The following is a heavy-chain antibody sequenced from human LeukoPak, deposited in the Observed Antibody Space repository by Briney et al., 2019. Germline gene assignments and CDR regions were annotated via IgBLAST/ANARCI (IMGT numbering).Heavy chain of an antibody. CDR1: GFTFSNAW. J-gene: IGHJ4*02. CDR2: IKSKTDGGTT. D-gene: IGHD1-26*01. CDR3: TTAQWEHRFGY. V-gene: IGHV3-15*01. Sequence: GGSLRLSCAASGFTFSNAWMNWVRQAPGKGLEWIGRIKSKTDGGTTDYAAPVKGRFTISRDDSKNTLFLQMNSLKTEDTAVYYCTTAQWEHRFGYWGQGTLVTVSS.